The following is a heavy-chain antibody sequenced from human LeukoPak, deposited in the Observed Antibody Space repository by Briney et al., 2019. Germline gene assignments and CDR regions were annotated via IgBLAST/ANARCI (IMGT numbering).Heavy chain of an antibody. CDR3: ASYGITMVRGVIGSGDAFDI. J-gene: IGHJ3*02. CDR2: INHSGST. D-gene: IGHD3-10*01. Sequence: PSETLSLTCAVYGGSFSGYYWSWIRQPPGKGLEWIGEINHSGSTNYNPSLKSRVTISVDTSKNQFSLKLSSVTAADTAVYYCASYGITMVRGVIGSGDAFDIWGQGTMVTVSS. CDR1: GGSFSGYY. V-gene: IGHV4-34*01.